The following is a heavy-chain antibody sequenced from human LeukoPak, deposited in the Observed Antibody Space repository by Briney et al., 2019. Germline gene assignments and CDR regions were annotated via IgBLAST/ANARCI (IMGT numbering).Heavy chain of an antibody. CDR1: GFTFSNAW. CDR2: IKSKTDGGTT. D-gene: IGHD1-1*01. Sequence: GGSLRLSCAASGFTFSNAWMSWVRQAPGKGLEWVGRIKSKTDGGTTDYAAPVKGRFTISRDDSKNTLYLQMNSLKTEDTAVYYCTTDGAYNWNDVAWFDPWGQGTLVTASS. CDR3: TTDGAYNWNDVAWFDP. J-gene: IGHJ5*02. V-gene: IGHV3-15*01.